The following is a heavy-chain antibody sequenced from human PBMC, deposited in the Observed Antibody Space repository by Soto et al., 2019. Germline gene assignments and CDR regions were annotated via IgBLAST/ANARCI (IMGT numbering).Heavy chain of an antibody. CDR3: ARDPGITSCPDY. CDR2: INAGNGNT. V-gene: IGHV1-3*01. J-gene: IGHJ4*02. D-gene: IGHD2-2*01. Sequence: ASVKVSCKASGYTFTSYAMHWVRQAPGQRLEWMGWINAGNGNTKYSQKFQGRVTITRDTSASTAYMELSSLRSEDTAVYYCARDPGITSCPDYWGQGTLVTVSS. CDR1: GYTFTSYA.